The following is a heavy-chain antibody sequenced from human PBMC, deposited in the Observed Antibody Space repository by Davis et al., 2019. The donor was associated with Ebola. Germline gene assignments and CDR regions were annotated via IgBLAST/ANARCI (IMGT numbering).Heavy chain of an antibody. J-gene: IGHJ5*01. D-gene: IGHD1-14*01. CDR1: GFIFSNYW. CDR3: ARRTDS. CDR2: IKEDGSEK. Sequence: GESLKISCGASGFIFSNYWMSWVRQAPGKGLEWVANIKEDGSEKNYVDSVKGRFTVSRDNAKNSLYLQMNNLSVEDTAVYYCARRTDSWGHGVLVTVSS. V-gene: IGHV3-7*03.